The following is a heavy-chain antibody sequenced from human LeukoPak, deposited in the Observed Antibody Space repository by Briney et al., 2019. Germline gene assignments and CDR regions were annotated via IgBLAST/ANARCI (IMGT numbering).Heavy chain of an antibody. CDR3: ARGAGTIFGVVGAEYFQH. J-gene: IGHJ1*01. CDR1: GFTFSTYW. V-gene: IGHV3-74*01. CDR2: IKSDGGT. D-gene: IGHD3-3*01. Sequence: PGGSLRLSCAASGFTFSTYWMHWVRQAPGKGLVWVSRIKSDGGTNYADSVKGRFTISRDNAKNSLYLQMNSLRAEDTAVYYCARGAGTIFGVVGAEYFQHWGQGTLVTVSS.